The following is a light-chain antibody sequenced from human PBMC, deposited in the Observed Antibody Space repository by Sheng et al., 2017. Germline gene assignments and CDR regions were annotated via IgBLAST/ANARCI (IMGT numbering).Light chain of an antibody. V-gene: IGKV1-33*01. CDR2: DAS. CDR3: QQYDNLEIS. CDR1: QDINKF. Sequence: DIQMTQSPAXLSASLGDRITITCQASQDINKFLNWFQQKPGKAPKLLIFDASTLYPGVPSRFSGGGTGTDYTLTISSLQPEDAATYYCQQYDNLEISFGQGTRLEIE. J-gene: IGKJ5*01.